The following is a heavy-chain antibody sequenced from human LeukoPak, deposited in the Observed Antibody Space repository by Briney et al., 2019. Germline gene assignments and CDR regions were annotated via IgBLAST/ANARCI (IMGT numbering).Heavy chain of an antibody. CDR3: ARAAGSPGGLFDY. J-gene: IGHJ4*02. V-gene: IGHV3-66*01. CDR2: IYSGGST. CDR1: GFTFSSYA. D-gene: IGHD3-10*01. Sequence: GGSLRLSCAASGFTFSSYAMSWVRQAPGKGLEWVSVIYSGGSTYYADSVKGRFTISRDNSKNTLYLQMNSLRAEDTAVYYCARAAGSPGGLFDYWGQGTLVTVSS.